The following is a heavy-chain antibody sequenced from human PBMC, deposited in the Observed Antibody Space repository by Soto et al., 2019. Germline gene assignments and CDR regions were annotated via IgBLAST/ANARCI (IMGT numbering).Heavy chain of an antibody. D-gene: IGHD6-6*01. Sequence: GGSLRLSCAASGFTFDDYAMHWVRQAPGKGLEWVSGISWNSGSIGYADSVKGRFTISRDNAKNSLYLQMNSLRAEDTALYYCAKGIAARPRYYGMDVWGQGTTVTVSS. V-gene: IGHV3-9*01. CDR2: ISWNSGSI. J-gene: IGHJ6*02. CDR3: AKGIAARPRYYGMDV. CDR1: GFTFDDYA.